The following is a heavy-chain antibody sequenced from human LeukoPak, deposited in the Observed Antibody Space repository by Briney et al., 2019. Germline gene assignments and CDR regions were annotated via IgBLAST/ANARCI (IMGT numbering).Heavy chain of an antibody. CDR1: GYSISSGYY. D-gene: IGHD3-10*02. CDR2: IHYSGST. J-gene: IGHJ5*02. V-gene: IGHV4-61*05. CDR3: ARAPTFGYWFDP. Sequence: SETLSLTCTVSGYSISSGYYWGWIRQPPGKGLEWIGYIHYSGSTNYKASLKSRVSISVDTSKNQFSLKLSSVTAADTAVYYCARAPTFGYWFDPWGQGTLVTVSS.